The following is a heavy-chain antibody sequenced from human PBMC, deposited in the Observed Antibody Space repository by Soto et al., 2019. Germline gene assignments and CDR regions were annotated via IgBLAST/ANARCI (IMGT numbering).Heavy chain of an antibody. CDR3: TTRITIFGVVINNY. J-gene: IGHJ4*02. CDR2: IKSKTDGGTT. CDR1: GFTFSSYA. V-gene: IGHV3-15*01. Sequence: GGSLRLSCAASGFTFSSYAMSWVRQAPGKGLEWVGRIKSKTDGGTTDYAAPVKGRFTISRDDSKNTLYLQMNSLKTEDTAVYYCTTRITIFGVVINNYWGQGTLVTVSS. D-gene: IGHD3-3*01.